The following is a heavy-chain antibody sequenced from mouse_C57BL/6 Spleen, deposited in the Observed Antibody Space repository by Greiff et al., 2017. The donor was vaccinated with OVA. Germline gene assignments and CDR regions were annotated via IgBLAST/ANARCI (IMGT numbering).Heavy chain of an antibody. V-gene: IGHV5-9*01. J-gene: IGHJ2*01. CDR2: ISGGGGNT. Sequence: EVQGVESGGGLVKPGGSLKLSCAASGFTFSSYTMSWVRQTPEKRLEWVATISGGGGNTYYPDSVKGRFTISRDNAKNTLYLQMSSLRSEDTALYYCARGAYYSNSYYFDYWGQGTTLTVSS. CDR1: GFTFSSYT. CDR3: ARGAYYSNSYYFDY. D-gene: IGHD2-5*01.